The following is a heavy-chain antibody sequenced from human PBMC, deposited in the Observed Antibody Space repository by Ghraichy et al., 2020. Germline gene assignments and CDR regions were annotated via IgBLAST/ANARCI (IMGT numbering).Heavy chain of an antibody. J-gene: IGHJ4*02. CDR3: ARDYYYDFWSGWVFDY. CDR2: TYYRSKWYN. Sequence: SQTFSLTCAISGDSVSSNSAAWNWIRQSPSRGLEWLGRTYYRSKWYNDYAVSVKSRITINPDTSKNQFSLQLNSVTPEDTAVYYCARDYYYDFWSGWVFDYWGQGTLVTVSS. V-gene: IGHV6-1*01. D-gene: IGHD3-3*01. CDR1: GDSVSSNSAA.